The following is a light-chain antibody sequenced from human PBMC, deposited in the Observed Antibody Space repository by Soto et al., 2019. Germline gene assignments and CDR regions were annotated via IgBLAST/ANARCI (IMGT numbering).Light chain of an antibody. Sequence: QAVVTQPPSVSGAPGQRVTISCTGSRSNIGAGYDVHWYQQLPGTAPRLLIYEGSKRPSGVSNRFSATKYNFAAYLTISGLQVEDEADYYCLAYAGKSSWVFGGGTKLTVL. CDR1: RSNIGAGYD. CDR3: LAYAGKSSWV. J-gene: IGLJ3*02. V-gene: IGLV1-40*01. CDR2: EGS.